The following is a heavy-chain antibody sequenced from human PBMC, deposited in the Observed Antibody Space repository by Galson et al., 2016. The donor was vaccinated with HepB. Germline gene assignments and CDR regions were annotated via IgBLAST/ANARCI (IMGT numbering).Heavy chain of an antibody. D-gene: IGHD3-3*01. CDR1: GFTFSYYA. CDR2: INQDGSEK. V-gene: IGHV3-7*01. Sequence: SLRLSCAASGFTFSYYAMTWVRQAPGKGLEWVANINQDGSEKYYVDSVKGRFTISRDNAKNSLYLQMNCLRAEDTAVYYCARGESIFAPWGQGTLVTVSS. CDR3: ARGESIFAP. J-gene: IGHJ5*02.